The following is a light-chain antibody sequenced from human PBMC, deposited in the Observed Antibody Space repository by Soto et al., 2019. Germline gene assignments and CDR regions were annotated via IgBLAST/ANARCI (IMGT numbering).Light chain of an antibody. CDR1: SSDVGGYNY. V-gene: IGLV2-8*01. CDR2: EVN. Sequence: QSVLTQPPSASGSPGQSVTISCTGTSSDVGGYNYVSWYQQHRGKVPKLMVYEVNKRPSGVPDRFSGSKSGNTASLTVSGLQAEDEADYYCTSYAGGNNVFGTGTKVTVL. CDR3: TSYAGGNNV. J-gene: IGLJ1*01.